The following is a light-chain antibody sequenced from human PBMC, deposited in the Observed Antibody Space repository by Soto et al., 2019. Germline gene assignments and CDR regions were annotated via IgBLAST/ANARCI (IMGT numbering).Light chain of an antibody. J-gene: IGKJ1*01. Sequence: DILLTQSPSTLSASVGDRVTISCRASQSINKWLAWYQHKPGRAPNLLIYEVSTLHSGVPSRFSGSGSGTEFTLTISSLQSEDFAVYYCQQYNNWPPWTFGQGTKVDI. CDR1: QSINKW. CDR3: QQYNNWPPWT. CDR2: EVS. V-gene: IGKV1-5*03.